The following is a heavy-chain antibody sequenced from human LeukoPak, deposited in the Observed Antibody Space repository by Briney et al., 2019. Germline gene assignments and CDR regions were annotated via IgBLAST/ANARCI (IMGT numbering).Heavy chain of an antibody. Sequence: SETLSLTCAVYGGSFSGYYWSWIRQPPGKGLEWIGNIYYSGTSYYNPSLKSRLTVSVDTSRGQFSLRLSSVTAADTALYYCTRGSYDVLTGFSTFGEYWGQGILVIVSS. CDR3: TRGSYDVLTGFSTFGEY. CDR2: IYYSGTS. V-gene: IGHV4-34*01. CDR1: GGSFSGYY. D-gene: IGHD3-9*01. J-gene: IGHJ4*02.